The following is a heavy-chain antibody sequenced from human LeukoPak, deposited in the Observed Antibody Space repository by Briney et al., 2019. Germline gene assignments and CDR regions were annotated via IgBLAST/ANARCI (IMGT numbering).Heavy chain of an antibody. CDR2: INPNSGGT. Sequence: GASVKVSCKASGYTFTGYYMHWVRQAPGQGLEWMGWINPNSGGTNYAQKFQGRVTMTRDTSISTAYMELSRLRSDDTAVYYCARELYYYDSSGYSLGYFDYWGQGTLVTVSS. V-gene: IGHV1-2*02. D-gene: IGHD3-22*01. CDR3: ARELYYYDSSGYSLGYFDY. CDR1: GYTFTGYY. J-gene: IGHJ4*02.